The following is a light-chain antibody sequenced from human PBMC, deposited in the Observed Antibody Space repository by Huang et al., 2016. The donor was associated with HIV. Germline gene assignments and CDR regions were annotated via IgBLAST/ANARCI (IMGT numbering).Light chain of an antibody. V-gene: IGKV3-15*01. J-gene: IGKJ1*01. CDR1: QCVFQN. CDR3: QQYNTSPRT. Sequence: ENLMTQSPSTLSVSPGESATLTRRASQCVFQNLAWYQQKPGQAPKLLIYGSSPRSAGNPARFSGSGSGTDFTLTISSLQSEDVAVYYCQQYNTSPRTLGQGTKVEV. CDR2: GSS.